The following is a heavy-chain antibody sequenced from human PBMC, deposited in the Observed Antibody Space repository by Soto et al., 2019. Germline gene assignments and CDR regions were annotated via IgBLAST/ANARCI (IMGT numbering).Heavy chain of an antibody. V-gene: IGHV1-3*01. CDR2: INAGNGNT. CDR3: ARDLVTGTTRHYYMDV. CDR1: GYTFTSYA. J-gene: IGHJ6*03. D-gene: IGHD1-7*01. Sequence: ASVKVSCKASGYTFTSYAMHWVRQAPGQRLEWMGWINAGNGNTKYSQKFQGRVTITRDTSASTAYMELSSLRSEDTAVYYCARDLVTGTTRHYYMDVWGKGTTVTVSS.